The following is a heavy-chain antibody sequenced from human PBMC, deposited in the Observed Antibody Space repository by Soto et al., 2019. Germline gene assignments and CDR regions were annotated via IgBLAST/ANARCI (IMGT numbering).Heavy chain of an antibody. J-gene: IGHJ4*02. CDR2: TYHSGNT. CDR1: GGYITRSNW. V-gene: IGHV4-4*02. Sequence: LSLTCAVSGGYITRSNWRSWVRQPPGKGLEWIGETYHSGNTNYNPSLKSRVTISVDKSKNQFSLKLNSVTAADTAVYYCARDGYIGNYYVDHWNEGILVTVSS. CDR3: ARDGYIGNYYVDH. D-gene: IGHD5-12*01.